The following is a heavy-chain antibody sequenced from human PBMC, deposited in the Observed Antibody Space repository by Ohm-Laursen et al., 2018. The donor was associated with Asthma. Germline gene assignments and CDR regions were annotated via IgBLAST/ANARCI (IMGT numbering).Heavy chain of an antibody. D-gene: IGHD3-9*01. V-gene: IGHV4-59*02. CDR3: ARLDWAQSMFDS. J-gene: IGHJ4*02. CDR2: MFYSGGA. CDR1: GGSVSGYY. Sequence: GTLSLTCGVSGGSVSGYYWSWVRQPPGRELEWIAYMFYSGGANYNPSLKSRVTLSTDTSKNQVSLRLSSVTAADTALYFCARLDWAQSMFDSWGQGTLVTVSS.